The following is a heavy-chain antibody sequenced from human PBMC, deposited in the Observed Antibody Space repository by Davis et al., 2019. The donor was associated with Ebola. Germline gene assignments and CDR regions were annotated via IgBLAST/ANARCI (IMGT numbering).Heavy chain of an antibody. J-gene: IGHJ4*02. CDR3: ARESSYYDSSGYYSFDY. D-gene: IGHD3-22*01. CDR2: INAGNGNT. CDR1: GYTFTSYA. V-gene: IGHV1-3*01. Sequence: ASVKVSCKASGYTFTSYAMHWVRQAPGQRLEWMGWINAGNGNTKYSQKFQGRVTITRDTSASTAYMELSSLRSEDTAVYYCARESSYYDSSGYYSFDYWGQGTPVAVSS.